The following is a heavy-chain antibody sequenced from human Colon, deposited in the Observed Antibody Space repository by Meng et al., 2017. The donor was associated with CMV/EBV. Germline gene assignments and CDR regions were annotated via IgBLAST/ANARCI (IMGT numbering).Heavy chain of an antibody. CDR1: GDSLRGPNW. Sequence: QGEPQEPGPGRVKPSGTLSLICRVFGDSLRGPNWWSWVRQPPGKGLEWLGEIYQSGSTSYSPSLKSRVTISVDKSKSEISLKLTSVTAADTAVYYCARGGFGDMFEFYFDYWGQGALVTVSS. V-gene: IGHV4-4*02. J-gene: IGHJ4*02. CDR3: ARGGFGDMFEFYFDY. D-gene: IGHD3-16*01. CDR2: IYQSGST.